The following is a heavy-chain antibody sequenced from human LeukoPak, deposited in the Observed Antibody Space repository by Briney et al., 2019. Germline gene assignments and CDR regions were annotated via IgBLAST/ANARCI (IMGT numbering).Heavy chain of an antibody. V-gene: IGHV3-30*04. J-gene: IGHJ4*02. CDR3: ARGAYDYVWGRPVDY. CDR2: ISYDGRNK. Sequence: GGSLRLSCAASGFTFSSYAMHWVRQAPGKGPEWVAIISYDGRNKYYADSVKGRFTISRDDSKNTLYVQMNSLRAEDTAVYYCARGAYDYVWGRPVDYWGQGTLVTVSS. CDR1: GFTFSSYA. D-gene: IGHD3-16*01.